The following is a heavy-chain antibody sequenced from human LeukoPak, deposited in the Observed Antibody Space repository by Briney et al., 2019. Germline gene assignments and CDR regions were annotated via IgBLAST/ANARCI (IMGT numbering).Heavy chain of an antibody. CDR2: IYYSGTT. D-gene: IGHD3-3*01. V-gene: IGHV4-59*01. CDR1: GGSISPYY. Sequence: SETLSLTCSVSGGSISPYYWSWIRQPPGKGLEWIGYIYYSGTTNYNPSLKSRVTISVDTSKNQFSLKLSSVTAADTAVFYCARVASGYDVFDIWGQGTMVTVSS. J-gene: IGHJ3*02. CDR3: ARVASGYDVFDI.